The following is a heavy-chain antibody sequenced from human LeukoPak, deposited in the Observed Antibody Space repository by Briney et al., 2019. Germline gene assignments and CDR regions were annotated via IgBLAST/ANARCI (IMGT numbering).Heavy chain of an antibody. CDR2: IYYSGST. Sequence: SETLSLTCTVSGGSISSYYWSWIRQPPGKGLEWIGYIYYSGSTNYNPSLKSRVTISVDTSKNQFSLKLSSVTAADPAIYFCARLSGLCGTTSCEYFFDFWGHGTLVTVSS. D-gene: IGHD2-2*01. J-gene: IGHJ4*01. V-gene: IGHV4-59*08. CDR3: ARLSGLCGTTSCEYFFDF. CDR1: GGSISSYY.